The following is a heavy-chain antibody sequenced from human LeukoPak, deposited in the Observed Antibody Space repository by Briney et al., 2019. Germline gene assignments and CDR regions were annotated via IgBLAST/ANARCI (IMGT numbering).Heavy chain of an antibody. Sequence: GGSLRLSCTASGFTFDDYGMNWVRQAPGKGLEWVSGITWSGGSTGYTDSVKGRFTISRDNAKNSLYLQMNSPRAEDTALYYCARDLLRFGELWENWFDPWGQGTLVTVSS. J-gene: IGHJ5*02. CDR3: ARDLLRFGELWENWFDP. CDR2: ITWSGGST. CDR1: GFTFDDYG. V-gene: IGHV3-20*04. D-gene: IGHD3-10*01.